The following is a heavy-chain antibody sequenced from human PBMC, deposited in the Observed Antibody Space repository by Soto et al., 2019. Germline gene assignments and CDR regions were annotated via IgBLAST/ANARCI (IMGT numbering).Heavy chain of an antibody. J-gene: IGHJ6*02. CDR2: IIPIFGTA. D-gene: IGHD6-13*01. CDR3: ARVRGSSSWKGVGYYYYYGMDV. Sequence: AVKVSCKASGGTFSSYAISWVRQAPGQGLEWMGGIIPIFGTANYAQKFQGRVTITADESTSTAYMELSSLRSEDTAVYYCARVRGSSSWKGVGYYYYYGMDVWGQGTTVTVSS. V-gene: IGHV1-69*13. CDR1: GGTFSSYA.